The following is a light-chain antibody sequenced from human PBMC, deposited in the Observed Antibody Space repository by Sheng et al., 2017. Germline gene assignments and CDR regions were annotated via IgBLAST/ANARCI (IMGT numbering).Light chain of an antibody. CDR2: QDN. V-gene: IGLV3-1*01. CDR1: KLGDKY. Sequence: SYELTQPPSVSVSPGQTASITCSGDKLGDKYACWYQQKPGQSPVLLIYQDNKRPSGIPERFSGSNSGNTATLTISGTQAMDEADYYCLASASTAVVFGGGTKLTVL. J-gene: IGLJ3*02. CDR3: LASASTAVV.